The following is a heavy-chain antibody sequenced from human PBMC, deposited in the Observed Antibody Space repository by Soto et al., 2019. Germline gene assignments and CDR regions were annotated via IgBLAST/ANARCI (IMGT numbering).Heavy chain of an antibody. D-gene: IGHD2-2*01. CDR2: IYSGGST. CDR1: GFTVSSNY. J-gene: IGHJ6*03. V-gene: IGHV3-53*04. Sequence: GGSLRLSCAASGFTVSSNYMSWVRQAPGKGLEWVSVIYSGGSTYYADSVKGRFTISRHNSKNTRYLQMNSLRAEDTAVYYCARGYCSSTSCYAGYYYYYYMDVWGKGTTVTVSS. CDR3: ARGYCSSTSCYAGYYYYYYMDV.